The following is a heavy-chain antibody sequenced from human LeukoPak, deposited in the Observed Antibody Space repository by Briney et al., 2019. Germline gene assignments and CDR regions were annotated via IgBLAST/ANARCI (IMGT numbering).Heavy chain of an antibody. CDR3: ARVPGRSGYYYYLFDY. J-gene: IGHJ4*02. CDR1: GYTFTSYG. V-gene: IGHV1-18*01. Sequence: ASVKVSCKASGYTFTSYGISWVRQAPGQGLEWMGWISAYNGNTNYVQKLQGRVTMTTDTSTSTAYMELRSLRSDDTAVYYCARVPGRSGYYYYLFDYWGQGTLVTVSS. D-gene: IGHD3-22*01. CDR2: ISAYNGNT.